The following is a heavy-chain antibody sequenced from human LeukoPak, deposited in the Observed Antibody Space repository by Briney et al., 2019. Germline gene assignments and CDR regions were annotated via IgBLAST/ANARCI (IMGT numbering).Heavy chain of an antibody. CDR3: AKSATYYYDSSGYLIDY. V-gene: IGHV3-9*01. CDR2: ISWNSGSI. D-gene: IGHD3-22*01. Sequence: PGRSLRLSCAASGFTFDDYAMHWVRHAPGKGLEWVSGISWNSGSIGYADSVKGRFTISRDNAKNSLYLQMNSLRAEDTALYYCAKSATYYYDSSGYLIDYWGQGTLVTVSS. CDR1: GFTFDDYA. J-gene: IGHJ4*02.